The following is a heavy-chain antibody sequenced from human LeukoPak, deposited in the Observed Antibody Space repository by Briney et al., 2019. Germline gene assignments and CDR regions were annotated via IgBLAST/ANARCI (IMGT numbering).Heavy chain of an antibody. D-gene: IGHD7-27*01. CDR3: ARQLTGGTYYYYYGMDV. CDR1: GYTFTGYY. Sequence: GASVNVSCKASGYTFTGYYMHWVRQAPGQGLEWMGWINPNSGGTNYAQKFQGRVTMTRDTSISTAYMELSRLRSDDTAVYYCARQLTGGTYYYYYGMDVWGQGTTVTVSS. J-gene: IGHJ6*02. CDR2: INPNSGGT. V-gene: IGHV1-2*02.